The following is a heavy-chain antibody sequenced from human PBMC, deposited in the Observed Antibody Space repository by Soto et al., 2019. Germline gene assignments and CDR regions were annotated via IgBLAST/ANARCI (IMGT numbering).Heavy chain of an antibody. Sequence: ASLRFYCNTSGYAFTSYDVYWVLQTTGQLLEWMGWMNPNTGNSGYAQKFQGRVTMTSDTSINTAHMELSSLRSEDTAVYYCARRAETNGWNGFGADKYYFDFWGQGNLVTGSS. V-gene: IGHV1-8*01. J-gene: IGHJ4*02. CDR3: ARRAETNGWNGFGADKYYFDF. CDR2: MNPNTGNS. D-gene: IGHD1-1*01. CDR1: GYAFTSYD.